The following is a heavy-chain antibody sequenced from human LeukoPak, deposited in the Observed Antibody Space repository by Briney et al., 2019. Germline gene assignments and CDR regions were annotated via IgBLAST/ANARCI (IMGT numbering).Heavy chain of an antibody. J-gene: IGHJ6*02. V-gene: IGHV1-2*02. CDR3: ARDTGIAAAGTQSDYGMDV. CDR1: VYTFTVYY. Sequence: ASVTVSCTSSVYTFTVYYMHWVRQAPGQGLEWMGWINPNSGGTNYAQKFQGRVTMTRDTSTSTAYMELSRLRSDDTAVYYCARDTGIAAAGTQSDYGMDVWGQGTTVTVSS. D-gene: IGHD6-13*01. CDR2: INPNSGGT.